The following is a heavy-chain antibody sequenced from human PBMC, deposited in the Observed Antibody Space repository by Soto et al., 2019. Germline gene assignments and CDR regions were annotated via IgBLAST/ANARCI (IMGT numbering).Heavy chain of an antibody. CDR1: GYSFSSYD. J-gene: IGHJ4*02. CDR3: VDRGN. CDR2: MNPNSGNT. Sequence: QEQLVQSGAEVKKPGASVKVSCKTSGYSFSSYDISWVRQAAGQGLEWMGWMNPNSGNTGYARKYQGRVSMTRNTSINTAYMELSGLRTEDTAVYYCVDRGNWGQGTRVTVSP. V-gene: IGHV1-8*01. D-gene: IGHD3-16*01.